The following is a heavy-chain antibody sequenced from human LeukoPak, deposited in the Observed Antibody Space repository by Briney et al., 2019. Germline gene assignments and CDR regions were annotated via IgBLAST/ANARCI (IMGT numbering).Heavy chain of an antibody. CDR3: ARDFGIVATIRGRHRGFDY. Sequence: GGSLRLSCAASGFTFSSYSMNWVRQAPGKGLEWVSSISSSSSYIYYADSVKGRFTISRDNAKNSLYLQMNSLRAEDTAVYYCARDFGIVATIRGRHRGFDYWGQGTLVTVSS. J-gene: IGHJ4*02. D-gene: IGHD5-12*01. CDR1: GFTFSSYS. CDR2: ISSSSSYI. V-gene: IGHV3-21*01.